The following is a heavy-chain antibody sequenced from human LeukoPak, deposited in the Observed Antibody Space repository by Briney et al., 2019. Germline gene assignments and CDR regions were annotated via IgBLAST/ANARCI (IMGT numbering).Heavy chain of an antibody. D-gene: IGHD3-10*01. CDR2: IFYSGST. CDR3: AKSNGYGLVDI. Sequence: SETLSLTCAVYGGSFSSYFWSWIRQPPGKGLEWIGNIFYSGSTYYSPSLRSRVTISLDTSRNQFSLKLNSVTAADTAVYYCAKSNGYGLVDIWGQGTMVTVSS. J-gene: IGHJ3*02. CDR1: GGSFSSYF. V-gene: IGHV4-34*12.